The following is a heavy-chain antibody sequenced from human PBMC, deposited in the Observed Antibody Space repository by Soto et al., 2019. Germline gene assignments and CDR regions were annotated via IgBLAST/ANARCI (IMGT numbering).Heavy chain of an antibody. J-gene: IGHJ6*02. CDR3: AKDFPPPLYSSGWYDRARFYYYGMDV. CDR1: GFTFSSYA. V-gene: IGHV3-23*01. CDR2: ISGSGGST. Sequence: EVQLLESGGGLVQPGGSLRLSCAASGFTFSSYAMSWVRQAPGKGLEWVSAISGSGGSTYYADSVKGRFTISRDNSKNTLYLQMNSLRAEDTAVYYCAKDFPPPLYSSGWYDRARFYYYGMDVWGQGTTVTVSS. D-gene: IGHD6-19*01.